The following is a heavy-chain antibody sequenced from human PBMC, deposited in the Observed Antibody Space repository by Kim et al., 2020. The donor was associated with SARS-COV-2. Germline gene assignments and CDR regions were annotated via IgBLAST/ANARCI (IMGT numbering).Heavy chain of an antibody. CDR2: IYPGDSDT. D-gene: IGHD6-13*01. V-gene: IGHV5-51*01. CDR3: AREGASSSWYIDAFEI. CDR1: GYSFTSYW. J-gene: IGHJ3*02. Sequence: GESLKISCKGSGYSFTSYWIGWVRQMPGKGLEWMGIIYPGDSDTRYSPSFQGQVTISADNSISTAYLQWSSLKASDTAVYYCAREGASSSWYIDAFEICGQGTMVAVHS.